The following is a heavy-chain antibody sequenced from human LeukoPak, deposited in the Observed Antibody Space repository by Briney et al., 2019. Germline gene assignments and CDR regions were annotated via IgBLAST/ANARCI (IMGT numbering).Heavy chain of an antibody. CDR2: ISGSGGST. CDR1: GFTFSSYA. D-gene: IGHD4-17*01. J-gene: IGHJ6*02. Sequence: PGGSLRLSCAASGFTFSSYAMSWVRQAPGKGLEWVSAISGSGGSTYYADSVKGRFTISRDNSKNTLYLQMNSLRAEDTAVYYCAKDGGYGDYSDYYYYGMDVWGQGTTVPVSS. V-gene: IGHV3-23*01. CDR3: AKDGGYGDYSDYYYYGMDV.